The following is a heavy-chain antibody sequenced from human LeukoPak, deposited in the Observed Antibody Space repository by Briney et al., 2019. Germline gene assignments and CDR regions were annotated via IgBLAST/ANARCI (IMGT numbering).Heavy chain of an antibody. V-gene: IGHV4-59*01. J-gene: IGHJ4*02. CDR1: GGSFSGYY. CDR2: IYYSGST. CDR3: ARGLRAAALDY. Sequence: SETLSLTCAVYGGSFSGYYWSWIRQPPGKGLEWIGYIYYSGSTNYNPSLKSRVTISVDTSKNQFSLKLSSVTAADTAVYYCARGLRAAALDYWGQGTLVTVSS. D-gene: IGHD6-13*01.